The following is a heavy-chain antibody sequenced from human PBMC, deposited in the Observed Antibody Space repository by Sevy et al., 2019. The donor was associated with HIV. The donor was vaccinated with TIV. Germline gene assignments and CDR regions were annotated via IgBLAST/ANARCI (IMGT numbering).Heavy chain of an antibody. CDR2: IRSKDYGGAT. V-gene: IGHV3-49*03. Sequence: GASLRLSCTGSGFTFGDYAMSWFRQAPGMRLEWVGFIRSKDYGGATEYAASVKGRFTISRDDSKSIADLQMNSLKTEDTAVYYCTRGYYYDSSGYSDYWGQGTLVTVSS. J-gene: IGHJ4*02. D-gene: IGHD3-22*01. CDR3: TRGYYYDSSGYSDY. CDR1: GFTFGDYA.